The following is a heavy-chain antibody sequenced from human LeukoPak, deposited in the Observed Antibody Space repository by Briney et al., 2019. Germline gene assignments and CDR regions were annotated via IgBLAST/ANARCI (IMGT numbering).Heavy chain of an antibody. CDR1: GYTFTSYG. J-gene: IGHJ4*02. D-gene: IGHD5-18*01. V-gene: IGHV1-18*01. CDR2: ISAYNSNT. Sequence: GASVKVSCKASGYTFTSYGISWVRQAPGQGLEWMGWISAYNSNTNYAQKLQGRVTMTTDTSTSTAYMELRSLRSDDTAVYYCARDGPVDTATPIDYWGQGTLVTVSS. CDR3: ARDGPVDTATPIDY.